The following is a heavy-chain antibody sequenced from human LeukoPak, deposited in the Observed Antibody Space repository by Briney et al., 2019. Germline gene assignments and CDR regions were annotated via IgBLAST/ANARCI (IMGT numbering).Heavy chain of an antibody. CDR2: ISGSGGST. CDR3: AKVEGYSNYFEFDS. J-gene: IGHJ4*02. Sequence: PGGSLRLSCAASGFTFSSYAMSWVRQAPGKGLEWVSAISGSGGSTYYADSVKGRFTISRDNSKNTLYLQMNSLRAEDTDVYYCAKVEGYSNYFEFDSWGQGTLVTVSS. V-gene: IGHV3-23*01. D-gene: IGHD4-11*01. CDR1: GFTFSSYA.